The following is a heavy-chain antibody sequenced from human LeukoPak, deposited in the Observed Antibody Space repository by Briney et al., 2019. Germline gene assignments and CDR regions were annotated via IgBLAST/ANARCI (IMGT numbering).Heavy chain of an antibody. CDR1: GFTFDDYA. Sequence: GRSLRLSCAASGFTFDDYAMHWVRQAPGKGLGWVSGISWNSGSIGYADSVKGRFTISRDNAKNSLYLQMNSLRAEDTALYYCAKDIGYNILTTGGNFDYWGQGTLVTVSS. J-gene: IGHJ4*02. CDR2: ISWNSGSI. D-gene: IGHD3-9*01. CDR3: AKDIGYNILTTGGNFDY. V-gene: IGHV3-9*01.